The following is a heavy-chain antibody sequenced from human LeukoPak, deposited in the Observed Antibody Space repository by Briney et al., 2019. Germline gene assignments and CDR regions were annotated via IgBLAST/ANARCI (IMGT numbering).Heavy chain of an antibody. J-gene: IGHJ4*02. CDR1: GYTFTGYY. CDR2: INPNSGGT. V-gene: IGHV1-2*02. D-gene: IGHD2-15*01. CDR3: AADTYCSGGSCYPTDY. Sequence: ASVKVSCKASGYTFTGYYMHWVRQAPGQGLEWMGWINPNSGGTNYAQKFQERVTITRDMSTSTAYMELSSLRSEDTAVYYCAADTYCSGGSCYPTDYWGQGTLVTVSS.